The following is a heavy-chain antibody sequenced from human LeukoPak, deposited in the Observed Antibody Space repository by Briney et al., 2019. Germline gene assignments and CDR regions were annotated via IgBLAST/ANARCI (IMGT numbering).Heavy chain of an antibody. D-gene: IGHD3-22*01. V-gene: IGHV1-46*01. CDR1: GYTFTGYY. CDR2: INPSGGST. J-gene: IGHJ3*02. Sequence: ASVKVSCKASGYTFTGYYMHWVRQAPGQGLEWMGIINPSGGSTSYAQKFQGRVTMTRDTSTSTVYMELSSLRSEDTAVYYCVGSMIVVVAAAFDIWGQGTMVTVSS. CDR3: VGSMIVVVAAAFDI.